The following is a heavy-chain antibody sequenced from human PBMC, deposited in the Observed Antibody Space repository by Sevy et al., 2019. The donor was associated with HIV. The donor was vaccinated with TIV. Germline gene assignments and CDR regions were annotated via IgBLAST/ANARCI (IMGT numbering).Heavy chain of an antibody. J-gene: IGHJ5*02. CDR2: MYYSGST. CDR3: ARHHNWFDP. Sequence: SETLSLTCTVSGGSISSSSYYWGWIHQPPGKGLEWIGSMYYSGSTYYNPSLKSRVTISVDTSKNQFSLKVSSVTAADTAVYYCARHHNWFDPWGQGTLVTVSS. CDR1: GGSISSSSYY. V-gene: IGHV4-39*01.